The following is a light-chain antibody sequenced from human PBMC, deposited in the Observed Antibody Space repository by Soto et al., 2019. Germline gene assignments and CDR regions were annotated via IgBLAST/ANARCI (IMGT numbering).Light chain of an antibody. Sequence: QSALTQPPSASGSPGQSVTISCTGTSSDVGGYNYVSWYQQHPGKAPRLVIYEVTKRPSGVPDRFSGSKSGNTASLTVSGLQADDEADYYCSSFSGFSTVFGTGTKLTVL. CDR2: EVT. J-gene: IGLJ1*01. V-gene: IGLV2-8*01. CDR3: SSFSGFSTV. CDR1: SSDVGGYNY.